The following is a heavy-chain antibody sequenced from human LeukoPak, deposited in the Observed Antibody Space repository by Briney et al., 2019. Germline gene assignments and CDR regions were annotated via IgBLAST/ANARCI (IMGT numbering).Heavy chain of an antibody. CDR1: GFTFSSYA. Sequence: GGSLRLSCAASGFTFSSYAMHWVRQAPGKGLEYGSAIRSNGGSTYYANSVKGRFTLSRDNSKNTLYLQMGSLRAEDMAVYYCARGDSGDSSGYYDAFDIWGQGTMVTVSS. J-gene: IGHJ3*02. CDR2: IRSNGGST. D-gene: IGHD3-22*01. V-gene: IGHV3-64*01. CDR3: ARGDSGDSSGYYDAFDI.